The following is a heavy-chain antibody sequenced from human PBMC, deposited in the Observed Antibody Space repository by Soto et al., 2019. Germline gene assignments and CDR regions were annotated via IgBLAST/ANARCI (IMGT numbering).Heavy chain of an antibody. CDR1: GFTFSSYA. J-gene: IGHJ4*02. Sequence: PGGSLRLSCAASGFTFSSYAMSWVRQAPGKGLEWVSAISGSGGSTYYADSVKGRFTISRDNSKNTLYLQMNSLRAEDTAVYYCVGGFGQLAIYFDDWGRGTLVTVSS. CDR3: VGGFGQLAIYFDD. D-gene: IGHD3-3*01. V-gene: IGHV3-23*01. CDR2: ISGSGGST.